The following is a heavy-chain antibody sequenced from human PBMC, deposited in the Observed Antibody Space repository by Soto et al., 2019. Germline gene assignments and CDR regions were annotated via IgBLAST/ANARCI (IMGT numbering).Heavy chain of an antibody. V-gene: IGHV1-3*01. CDR2: INAGNGDT. Sequence: GASVKVSCKASGYTFTAYAIHWVRQAPGQRPEWVGWINAGNGDTKYSQNFQGRVAITRDTSASTAYMELSSLRSEDTAVYYCARAAYYYESSGYYPGDYWGQGTLVTVSS. D-gene: IGHD3-22*01. CDR1: GYTFTAYA. J-gene: IGHJ4*02. CDR3: ARAAYYYESSGYYPGDY.